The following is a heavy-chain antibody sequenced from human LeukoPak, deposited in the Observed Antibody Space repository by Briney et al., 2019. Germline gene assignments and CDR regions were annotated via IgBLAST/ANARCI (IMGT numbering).Heavy chain of an antibody. CDR2: ISAVFANT. Sequence: GESLRLSFAASGFTFDNYVTAWFPQAPGKGLEWVSTISAVFANTSSADCVKGRFTISRDNSKSTLYLQMNSLRAEDTAVYYCAKELFSGSGRAGNMDVWGKGTTVTVSS. CDR1: GFTFDNYV. V-gene: IGHV3-23*01. D-gene: IGHD3-10*01. J-gene: IGHJ6*03. CDR3: AKELFSGSGRAGNMDV.